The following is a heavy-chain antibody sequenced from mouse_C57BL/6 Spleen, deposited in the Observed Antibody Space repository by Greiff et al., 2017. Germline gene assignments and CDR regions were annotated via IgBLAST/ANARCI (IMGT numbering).Heavy chain of an antibody. CDR3: ARKDPHYYAMDY. CDR2: IDPSDSET. V-gene: IGHV1-52*01. Sequence: QVQLQQPGAELVRPGSSVKLSCKASGYTFTSYWMHWVKQRPIQGLEWIGNIDPSDSETHYNQKFKDKATLTVDKSSSTAYMQLSSLTSEDSAVYYCARKDPHYYAMDYWGQGTSVTVSS. CDR1: GYTFTSYW. J-gene: IGHJ4*01.